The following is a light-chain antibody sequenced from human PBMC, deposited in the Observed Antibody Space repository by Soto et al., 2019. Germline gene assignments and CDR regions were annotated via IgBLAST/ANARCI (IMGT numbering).Light chain of an antibody. V-gene: IGKV1-5*01. CDR1: QSISSW. Sequence: IKMYQSPSTLSASVGDRVTITCRASQSISSWLAWYQQKPGKAPKLLIYDASSLESGVPSRFSGSGSGTEFTLTISSLQPDDFATYYCQQYNSYSSATFGQGTRLE. CDR3: QQYNSYSSAT. J-gene: IGKJ5*01. CDR2: DAS.